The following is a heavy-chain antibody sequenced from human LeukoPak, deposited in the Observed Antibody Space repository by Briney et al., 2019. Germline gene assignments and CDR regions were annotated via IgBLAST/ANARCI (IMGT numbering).Heavy chain of an antibody. D-gene: IGHD3-10*01. CDR1: GGSFSGYY. CDR3: ARVGVLWFGELSWFDP. J-gene: IGHJ5*02. CDR2: INHSGST. Sequence: SETPSLTCAVYGGSFSGYYWSWIRQPPGKGLEWIGEINHSGSTNYNPSLKSRVTISVDTSKNQFSLKLSSVTAADTAVYYCARVGVLWFGELSWFDPWGQGTLVTVSS. V-gene: IGHV4-34*01.